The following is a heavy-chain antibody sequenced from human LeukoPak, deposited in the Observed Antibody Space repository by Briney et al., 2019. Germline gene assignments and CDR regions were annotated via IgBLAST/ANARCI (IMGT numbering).Heavy chain of an antibody. D-gene: IGHD6-19*01. Sequence: GASVKVSCKASGGTFSSYAISWVRQAPGQGLEWMGGIIPIFGTANYAQKFQGRVTITADESTSTAYMELSSLRSEDTAVYYCARGRDIAVDRTFDPWGQGTLVTVSS. V-gene: IGHV1-69*13. J-gene: IGHJ5*02. CDR3: ARGRDIAVDRTFDP. CDR2: IIPIFGTA. CDR1: GGTFSSYA.